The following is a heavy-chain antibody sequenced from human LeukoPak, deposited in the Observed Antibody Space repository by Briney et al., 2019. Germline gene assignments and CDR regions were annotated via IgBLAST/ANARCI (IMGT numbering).Heavy chain of an antibody. D-gene: IGHD5-12*01. CDR1: GYTFTSYY. CDR3: ARFGGINSGYDDRTSYYYYYMDV. J-gene: IGHJ6*03. CDR2: INPSGGST. Sequence: ASVKVSCKASGYTFTSYYMHWVRQAPGQGLEWMGIINPSGGSTSYARKFQGRVTMTRDMSTSTVYMELSSLRSEDTAVYYCARFGGINSGYDDRTSYYYYYMDVWGKGTTVTVSS. V-gene: IGHV1-46*01.